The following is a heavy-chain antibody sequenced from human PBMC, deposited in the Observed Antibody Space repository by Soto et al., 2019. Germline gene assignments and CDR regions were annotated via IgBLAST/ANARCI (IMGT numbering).Heavy chain of an antibody. Sequence: SETLSLTCTVSGGSISSYYWSWIRQPPGKGLEWIGYIYYSGSTNYNPSLKSRVTMSVDTSKNQFSLKLSSVTAADTAVYYCARHRYCSGATCYHLDNWLDPWGQGTLVTVSS. D-gene: IGHD2-15*01. CDR2: IYYSGST. CDR3: ARHRYCSGATCYHLDNWLDP. J-gene: IGHJ5*02. V-gene: IGHV4-59*08. CDR1: GGSISSYY.